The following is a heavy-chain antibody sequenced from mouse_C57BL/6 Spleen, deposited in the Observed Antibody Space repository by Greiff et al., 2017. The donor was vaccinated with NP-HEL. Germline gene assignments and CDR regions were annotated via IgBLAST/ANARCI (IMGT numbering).Heavy chain of an antibody. J-gene: IGHJ3*01. V-gene: IGHV14-4*01. CDR1: GFNIKDDY. CDR3: TTRLAY. Sequence: VQLQQSGAELVRPGASVKLSCTASGFNIKDDYMHWVKQRPEQGLEWIGWIDPENGDTESAAKFQGKATITADTASTTAYLQLSSLTSEDTAVYYCTTRLAYWGQGTLVTVSA. CDR2: IDPENGDT.